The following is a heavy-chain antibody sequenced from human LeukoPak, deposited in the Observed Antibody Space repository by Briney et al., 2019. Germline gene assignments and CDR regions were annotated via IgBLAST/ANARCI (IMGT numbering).Heavy chain of an antibody. Sequence: GGSLRLSCAASGFTFSSYWMSWVRQAPGKGLEWVANIKQDGSEKYYVDSVKGRFTIFRDNTKNSLYLQMNSLRAEDTAVYYCARGKIVGATNFDYWGQGTLVTVSS. J-gene: IGHJ4*02. D-gene: IGHD1-26*01. V-gene: IGHV3-7*01. CDR3: ARGKIVGATNFDY. CDR2: IKQDGSEK. CDR1: GFTFSSYW.